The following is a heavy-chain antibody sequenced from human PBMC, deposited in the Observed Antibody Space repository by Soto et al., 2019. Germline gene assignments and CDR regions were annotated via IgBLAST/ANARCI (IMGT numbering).Heavy chain of an antibody. J-gene: IGHJ4*02. CDR2: ISGSGEST. CDR1: GFTFNTYA. CDR3: AKDPAGSGPNFDY. Sequence: PGGSLGLSCEASGFTFNTYAMNWVRQAPGQGLEWVSGISGSGESTYYAESVKGRFTISRDNSKNTLYLQMNSLRVEDTAVYYCAKDPAGSGPNFDYWGQGNLVSVSS. D-gene: IGHD2-8*01. V-gene: IGHV3-23*01.